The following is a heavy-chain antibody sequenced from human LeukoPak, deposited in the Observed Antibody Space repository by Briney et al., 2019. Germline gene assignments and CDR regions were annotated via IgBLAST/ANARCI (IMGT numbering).Heavy chain of an antibody. Sequence: GSLRLSCAASGFTFSSFAFHWVRQAPGKGLEWVAVISYDGSNKYYADSVKGRFTISRDNSKNTLYLQMNSLRAEDTAVYYCARGGGLIVVVNGDYWGQGTLVTVSS. CDR1: GFTFSSFA. CDR3: ARGGGLIVVVNGDY. CDR2: ISYDGSNK. D-gene: IGHD3-22*01. J-gene: IGHJ4*02. V-gene: IGHV3-30*01.